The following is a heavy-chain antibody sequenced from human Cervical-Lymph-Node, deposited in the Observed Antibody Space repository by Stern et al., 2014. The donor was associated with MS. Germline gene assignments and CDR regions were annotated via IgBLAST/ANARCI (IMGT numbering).Heavy chain of an antibody. Sequence: QVQLVQSGAQVKEPGASVKVSCQASGYIFNEYYIHWVRQAPGQRLEWMGRITPRSGGNNYPQKLQGRVTVTRDTSINTAYMELTRLTSDDTAIYFCARGGAPDSGSFYVAPFDLWGQGTTVIVSS. V-gene: IGHV1-2*06. CDR3: ARGGAPDSGSFYVAPFDL. J-gene: IGHJ3*01. CDR2: ITPRSGGN. CDR1: GYIFNEYY. D-gene: IGHD1-26*01.